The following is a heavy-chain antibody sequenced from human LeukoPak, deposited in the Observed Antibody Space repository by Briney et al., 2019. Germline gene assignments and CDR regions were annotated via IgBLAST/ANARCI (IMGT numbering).Heavy chain of an antibody. D-gene: IGHD2-2*02. CDR2: ISYDGSNK. J-gene: IGHJ6*02. CDR1: GFTFSSYA. V-gene: IGHV3-30-3*01. Sequence: PGRSPRLSCAASGFTFSSYAMHWVRQAPGKGLEWVAVISYDGSNKYYADSVKGRFTISRDNSKNTLYLQMNSLRAEDTAVYYCARDGSEDIVVVPAAIKYGMDVWGQGTTVTVSS. CDR3: ARDGSEDIVVVPAAIKYGMDV.